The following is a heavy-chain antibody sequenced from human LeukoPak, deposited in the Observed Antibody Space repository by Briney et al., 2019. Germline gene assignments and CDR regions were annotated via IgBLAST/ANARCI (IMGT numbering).Heavy chain of an antibody. CDR1: GLTVSSNY. CDR3: ARRSWSHAFDV. J-gene: IGHJ3*01. Sequence: GGSLRLSCAASGLTVSSNYLTWVRQAPGKGLEWVSSIYSGGTTHYADSVKGRFTISRDHSKSTVYLQMNSLRAEDTAVYYCARRSWSHAFDVWGRGTFVTVS. CDR2: IYSGGTT. D-gene: IGHD2-15*01. V-gene: IGHV3-53*01.